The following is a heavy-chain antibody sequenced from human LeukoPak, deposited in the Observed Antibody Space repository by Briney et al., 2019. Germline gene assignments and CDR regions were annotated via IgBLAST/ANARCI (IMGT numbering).Heavy chain of an antibody. D-gene: IGHD3-10*01. J-gene: IGHJ5*02. CDR2: ISSSSSYI. V-gene: IGHV3-21*01. Sequence: PGGSLRLSCAASGFTFDDYAMHWVRQAPGKGLEWVSSISSSSSYIYYADSVKGRFTISRDNAKNSLYLQMNSLRAEDTAVYYCARDMVRGVTTTVNWFDPWGQGTLVTVSS. CDR1: GFTFDDYA. CDR3: ARDMVRGVTTTVNWFDP.